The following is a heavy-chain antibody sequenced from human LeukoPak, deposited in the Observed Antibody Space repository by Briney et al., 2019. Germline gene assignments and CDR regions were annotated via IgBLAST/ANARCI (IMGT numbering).Heavy chain of an antibody. V-gene: IGHV3-7*03. D-gene: IGHD3-10*01. CDR3: ARDGDMVSFDY. CDR1: GFTFSSYW. J-gene: IGHJ4*02. Sequence: GGSLRLSCAASGFTFSSYWMSWVRQAPGKGLEWVANKKQDGSEKYYVDSVKGRFTISRDNAKNSLYLQMDSLRAEDTAVYYCARDGDMVSFDYWGQGTLVTVSS. CDR2: KKQDGSEK.